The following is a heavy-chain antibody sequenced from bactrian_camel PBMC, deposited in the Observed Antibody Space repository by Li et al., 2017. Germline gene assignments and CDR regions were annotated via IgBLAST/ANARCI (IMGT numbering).Heavy chain of an antibody. CDR1: RYTYSSNC. D-gene: IGHD2*01. CDR2: IDSDGSA. Sequence: HVQLVESGGDSVQPGGSLRLSCAASRYTYSSNCMAWFRQAPGKEREGVATIDSDGSASYVDSVKGRFTIPEDNAKNTLYLQMNRLTLEDTAMYYCAAARSGGYCYQPDFAYWGQGTQVTVS. CDR3: AAARSGGYCYQPDFAY. J-gene: IGHJ6*01. V-gene: IGHV3S53*01.